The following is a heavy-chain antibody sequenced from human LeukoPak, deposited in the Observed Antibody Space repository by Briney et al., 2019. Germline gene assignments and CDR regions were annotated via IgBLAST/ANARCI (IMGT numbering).Heavy chain of an antibody. V-gene: IGHV3-7*01. D-gene: IGHD1-26*01. CDR3: ATIKDQWGGYFDS. CDR1: GFTFSTSW. Sequence: GGSLRLSCAASGFTFSTSWMSWVRQAPGKGLEWVANIKQDGSEEYYVDSVKGRFTISRDNAKNSLYLQMNSLRVEDTAVYYCATIKDQWGGYFDSWGQGTLVTVSS. CDR2: IKQDGSEE. J-gene: IGHJ4*02.